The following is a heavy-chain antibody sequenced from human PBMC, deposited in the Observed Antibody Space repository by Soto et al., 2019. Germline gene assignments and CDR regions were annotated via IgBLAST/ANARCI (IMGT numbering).Heavy chain of an antibody. CDR2: TYQSGSA. J-gene: IGHJ6*02. V-gene: IGHV4-30-2*06. CDR3: ARDYYGMDV. Sequence: SETLSLTCTVSGGSISSGGYSWTWIRQSPGKGLEWIGYTYQSGSAYYNPSLKSRVPISVDRSKNQFSLNLTSVTAADTAVYYCARDYYGMDVWGQGTTVTVSS. CDR1: GGSISSGGYS.